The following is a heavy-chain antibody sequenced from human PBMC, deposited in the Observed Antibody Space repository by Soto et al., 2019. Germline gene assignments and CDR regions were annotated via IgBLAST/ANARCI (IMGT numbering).Heavy chain of an antibody. J-gene: IGHJ5*01. CDR3: ARVLNWAFDD. V-gene: IGHV3-48*02. D-gene: IGHD3-16*01. Sequence: SLGLSCAASGFSFSSKSLNWVRQAACKGLGWVSYIRVRGTTTRYADSVKGRFTLSRDNAKNSLFLDMNSLTDADTAVNYCARVLNWAFDDWGRGSLVTVPA. CDR2: IRVRGTTT. CDR1: GFSFSSKS.